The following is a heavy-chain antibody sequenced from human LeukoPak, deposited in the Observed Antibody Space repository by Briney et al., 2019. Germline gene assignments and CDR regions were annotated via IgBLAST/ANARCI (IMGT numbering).Heavy chain of an antibody. CDR1: GGSISSYY. CDR3: ARVVSSSWDYHYYMDV. D-gene: IGHD6-13*01. Sequence: SETLSLTCTVSGGSISSYYWSWIRQPPGKGLEWIGYIYYSGSTNYKPSLKSRVTISVDTSKNQFSLKLSSVTAADTAVYYCARVVSSSWDYHYYMDVWGKGTTVTISS. V-gene: IGHV4-59*01. J-gene: IGHJ6*03. CDR2: IYYSGST.